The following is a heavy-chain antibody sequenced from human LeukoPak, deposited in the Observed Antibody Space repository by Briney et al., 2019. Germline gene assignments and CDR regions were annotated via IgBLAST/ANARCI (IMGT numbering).Heavy chain of an antibody. D-gene: IGHD3-16*02. Sequence: GSLRLSCAASGFTFSSYAMNWVRQPPGKGLEWIGEIYHSGSTNYNPSLKSRVTISVDKSKNQFSLKLSSVTAADTAVYYCARDPLGFDPWGQGTLVTVSS. J-gene: IGHJ5*02. CDR1: GFTFSSYAM. V-gene: IGHV4-4*02. CDR2: IYHSGST. CDR3: ARDPLGFDP.